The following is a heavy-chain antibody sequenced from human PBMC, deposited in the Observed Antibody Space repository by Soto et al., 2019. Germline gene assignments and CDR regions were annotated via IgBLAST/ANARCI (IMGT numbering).Heavy chain of an antibody. V-gene: IGHV4-39*07. CDR3: ARVTGRYYYGMDV. CDR1: GGSISSSSYC. CDR2: INHSGST. J-gene: IGHJ6*02. Sequence: SETLSLTCTVFGGSISSSSYCWGWIRQPPGKGLEWIGEINHSGSTNYNPSLKSRVTISVDTSKNQFSLKLSSVTAADTAVYYCARVTGRYYYGMDVWGQGTTVTVSS.